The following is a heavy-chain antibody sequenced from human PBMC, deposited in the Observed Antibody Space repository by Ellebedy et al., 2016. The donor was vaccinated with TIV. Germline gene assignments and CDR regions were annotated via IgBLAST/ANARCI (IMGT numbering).Heavy chain of an antibody. CDR3: ARDLSGTVTKEADY. V-gene: IGHV1-2*02. CDR2: INPNSGDT. D-gene: IGHD4-17*01. J-gene: IGHJ4*02. CDR1: GYTFTDYY. Sequence: AASVKVSCKASGYTFTDYYLHWVRQAPGQGLEWMGWINPNSGDTNYAQKFQGRVTMTRDTSISTAYMELSRLISDDTAVYYCARDLSGTVTKEADYWGQGTLVTVSS.